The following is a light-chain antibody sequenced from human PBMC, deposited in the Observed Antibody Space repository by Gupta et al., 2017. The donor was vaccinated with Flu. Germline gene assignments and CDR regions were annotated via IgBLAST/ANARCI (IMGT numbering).Light chain of an antibody. CDR3: QSADISGSFWV. V-gene: IGLV3-25*03. CDR1: LPKQF. CDR2: KDT. Sequence: LPKQFAYWYQQKPGQAPVLVIYKDTERASGVPDRFSGSTTGTTVTMTISGVQAEDEADYYCQSADISGSFWVFGGGTKLNVI. J-gene: IGLJ3*02.